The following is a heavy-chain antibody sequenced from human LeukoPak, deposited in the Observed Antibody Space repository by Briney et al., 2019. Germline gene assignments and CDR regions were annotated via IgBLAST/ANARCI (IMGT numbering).Heavy chain of an antibody. CDR1: GGTFSSYA. D-gene: IGHD5-18*01. V-gene: IGHV1-69*05. J-gene: IGHJ4*02. CDR3: ARDRRDTAMVPLFDY. Sequence: SEKVSCKASGGTFSSYAISWVRQAPGQGLEWMGNIIPIFGTANYAQKFQGRVTITTDESTSTAYMELGSLRSEDTAVYYCARDRRDTAMVPLFDYWGQGTLVTVSS. CDR2: IIPIFGTA.